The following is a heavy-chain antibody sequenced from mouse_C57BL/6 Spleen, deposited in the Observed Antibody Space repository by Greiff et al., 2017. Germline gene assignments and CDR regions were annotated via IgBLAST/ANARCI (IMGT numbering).Heavy chain of an antibody. CDR3: AREGIYDAMDY. CDR1: GFTFSDYG. Sequence: EVNLVASGGGLVKPGGSLKLSCAASGFTFSDYGMHWVRKAPEKGLEWVAYISSGSSTIYYADTVKGRFTISRDNAKNTLFLQMTSLRSEDTAMYYCAREGIYDAMDYWGQGTSGTVSS. J-gene: IGHJ4*01. CDR2: ISSGSSTI. V-gene: IGHV5-17*01.